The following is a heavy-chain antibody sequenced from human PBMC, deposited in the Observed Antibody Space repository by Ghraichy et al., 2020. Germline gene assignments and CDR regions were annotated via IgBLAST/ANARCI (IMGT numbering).Heavy chain of an antibody. CDR2: INHSGST. J-gene: IGHJ2*01. CDR3: ARGRVPLYYSGSGSYTPRYWYFDL. D-gene: IGHD3-10*01. V-gene: IGHV4-34*01. CDR1: GGSFSNYY. Sequence: SETLSLTCAVYGGSFSNYYWSWIRQPPGKGLAWIGEINHSGSTNYNPSLKRRVTISVDTSKNQFSLKLNSVTAADTAVYYCARGRVPLYYSGSGSYTPRYWYFDLWGRGTLVTVSS.